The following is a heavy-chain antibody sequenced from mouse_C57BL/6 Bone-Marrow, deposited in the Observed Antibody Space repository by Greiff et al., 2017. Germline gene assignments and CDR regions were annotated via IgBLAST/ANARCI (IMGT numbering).Heavy chain of an antibody. Sequence: QVQLQQPGAELVKPGASVKMSCKASGYTFTSYWITWVKQRPGQGLEWIGDIYPSNGRTNYNETFKSKARLTVDTSSNTAYMHLSSLTSENSAVFYSATAGPLGRSFAYWGQGTTLTVSS. J-gene: IGHJ2*01. CDR1: GYTFTSYW. CDR3: ATAGPLGRSFAY. D-gene: IGHD4-1*01. CDR2: IYPSNGRT. V-gene: IGHV1-55*01.